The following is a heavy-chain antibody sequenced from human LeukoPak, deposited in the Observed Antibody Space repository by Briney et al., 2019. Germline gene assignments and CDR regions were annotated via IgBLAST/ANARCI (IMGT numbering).Heavy chain of an antibody. CDR1: GFTFDDYT. J-gene: IGHJ1*01. CDR2: ISWDGGST. D-gene: IGHD1-26*01. CDR3: AKDYSGSPGAFQH. Sequence: GGSLRLSCAASGFTFDDYTMHWVRQAPGNGLEWVSLISWDGGSTYYADSVKGRFTISRDNSKNSLYLQMNSLRTEDTALYYCAKDYSGSPGAFQHWGQGTLVTVSS. V-gene: IGHV3-43*01.